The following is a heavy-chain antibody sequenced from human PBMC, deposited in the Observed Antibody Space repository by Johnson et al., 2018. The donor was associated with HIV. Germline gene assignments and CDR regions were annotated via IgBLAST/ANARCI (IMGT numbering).Heavy chain of an antibody. CDR1: GFTVSSNY. CDR3: ARFENTLSNAFDI. CDR2: IYSGGST. V-gene: IGHV3-53*01. D-gene: IGHD3-10*01. J-gene: IGHJ3*02. Sequence: MQLVESGGGLIQPGGSLRLSCAASGFTVSSNYMSWLRQAPGKGLEWVSVIYSGGSTYYADSVKGRFTISRDNSKNTLYLQMNSLRAEDTALYYCARFENTLSNAFDIWGQGTMVTVSS.